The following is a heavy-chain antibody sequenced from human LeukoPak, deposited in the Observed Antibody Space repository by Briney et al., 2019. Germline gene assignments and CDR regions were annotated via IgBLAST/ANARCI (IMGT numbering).Heavy chain of an antibody. J-gene: IGHJ4*02. D-gene: IGHD4-23*01. CDR1: GGSISSSSYY. Sequence: PSETLSLTCTVSGGSISSSSYYWGWIRQPPGKGLEWIGSIYYSGSTYYNPSLKSRVTISVDTSKNQFSLKLNSVTAADTALYYCARDGYGGIDYWGQGILVTVSS. CDR3: ARDGYGGIDY. V-gene: IGHV4-39*07. CDR2: IYYSGST.